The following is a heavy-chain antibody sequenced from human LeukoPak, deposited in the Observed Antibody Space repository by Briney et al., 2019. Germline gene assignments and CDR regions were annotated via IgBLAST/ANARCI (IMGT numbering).Heavy chain of an antibody. V-gene: IGHV4-4*09. J-gene: IGHJ6*04. D-gene: IGHD5-18*01. Sequence: PSETLSLTCTVSGGSISSYYWSWIRQPPGKGLEWIGYIYTSGSTNYNPSLKSRVTISVDTSKNQFSLKLSSVTVADTAVYYCARLGYSYGDVWGKGTTVTVSS. CDR3: ARLGYSYGDV. CDR1: GGSISSYY. CDR2: IYTSGST.